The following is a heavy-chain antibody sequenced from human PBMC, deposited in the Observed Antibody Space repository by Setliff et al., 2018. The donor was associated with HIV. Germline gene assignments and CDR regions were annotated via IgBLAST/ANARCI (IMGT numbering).Heavy chain of an antibody. D-gene: IGHD1-1*01. CDR3: ANWNTTVDADS. J-gene: IGHJ4*02. CDR2: IYHSGST. Sequence: PSETLSLTCAASGGSISSSNWWSWVRQPPGKGLEWIGEIYHSGSTKYTPSLKSRVTISVDKSKNQFSLKLSSVTATDTAVYYCANWNTTVDADSWGQGTLVTVSS. CDR1: GGSISSSNW. V-gene: IGHV4-4*02.